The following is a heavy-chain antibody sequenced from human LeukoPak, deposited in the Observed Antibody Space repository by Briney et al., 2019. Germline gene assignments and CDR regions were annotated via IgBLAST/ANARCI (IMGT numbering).Heavy chain of an antibody. V-gene: IGHV3-30*01. CDR2: ISYDGSNK. Sequence: PGRSLRLSCAASGVTLSSYAMHCVRQAPGKGLEWVAVISYDGSNKYYAASVKGRFTISRDNSKNTLYLQMNSLRAEDTAVYYCARGPSTVVTPGALGYWGQGTLVTVSS. J-gene: IGHJ4*02. CDR3: ARGPSTVVTPGALGY. CDR1: GVTLSSYA. D-gene: IGHD4-23*01.